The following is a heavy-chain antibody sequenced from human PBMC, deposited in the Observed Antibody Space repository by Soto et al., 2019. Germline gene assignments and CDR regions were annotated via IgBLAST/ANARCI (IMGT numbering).Heavy chain of an antibody. D-gene: IGHD1-7*01. CDR2: ISAYNGNT. CDR3: ARIVRLELHFDAFDI. Sequence: ASVKVSCKASGYTFTSYGISWVRQAPGQGLEWMGWISAYNGNTNYAQKLQGRVTMTTDTSTSTAYMELRSLRSDDTAVYYCARIVRLELHFDAFDIWGQGTMVTVSS. CDR1: GYTFTSYG. V-gene: IGHV1-18*01. J-gene: IGHJ3*02.